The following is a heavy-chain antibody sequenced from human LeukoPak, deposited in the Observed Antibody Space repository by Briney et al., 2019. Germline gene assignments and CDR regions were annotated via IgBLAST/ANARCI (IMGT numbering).Heavy chain of an antibody. J-gene: IGHJ4*02. D-gene: IGHD6-13*01. CDR1: GGTFSSYA. CDR2: IIPIFGTE. Sequence: SVNVSCKASGGTFSSYAISWVRQAPGQGLEWMGGIIPIFGTESYAQKFPGRVTTTANESPSTAYAELSSLRSDDTAVYYCARSQYSSSRYGVHYWGQGTLVTVSS. V-gene: IGHV1-69*13. CDR3: ARSQYSSSRYGVHY.